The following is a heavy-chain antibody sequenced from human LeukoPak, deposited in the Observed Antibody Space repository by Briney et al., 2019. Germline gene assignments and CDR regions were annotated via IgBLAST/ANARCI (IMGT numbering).Heavy chain of an antibody. CDR1: GSSISAYY. Sequence: PSETLSLTCTVSGSSISAYYWTWIRQSPGDGLEWIGNIYYSGSTNSNPSLKSRVTVSLDTSKNQFSLKVRSVTAVDTAVYYCARGNDYGDSFDYWGQGTLVTVSS. CDR2: IYYSGST. V-gene: IGHV4-59*01. J-gene: IGHJ4*02. CDR3: ARGNDYGDSFDY. D-gene: IGHD4-17*01.